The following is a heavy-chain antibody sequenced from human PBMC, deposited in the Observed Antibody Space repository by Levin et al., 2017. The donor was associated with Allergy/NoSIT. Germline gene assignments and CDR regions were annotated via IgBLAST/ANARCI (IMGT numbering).Heavy chain of an antibody. Sequence: SQTLSLTCAVYGGSFSGCYWSWIRQPPGTGLEWNGEINHSGSTNYNPSLKSRVTISVDTSKNQFSLKLSSVTAADTAVYYCARFDYYGPSFFDYWGQGTLVTVSS. CDR2: INHSGST. CDR1: GGSFSGCY. CDR3: ARFDYYGPSFFDY. V-gene: IGHV4-34*01. J-gene: IGHJ4*02. D-gene: IGHD3-10*01.